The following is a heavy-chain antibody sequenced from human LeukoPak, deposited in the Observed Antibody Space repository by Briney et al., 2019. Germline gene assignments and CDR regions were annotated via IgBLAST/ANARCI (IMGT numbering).Heavy chain of an antibody. D-gene: IGHD5-18*01. Sequence: SETLSLTCAVYGGSFSGYYWSWIRQPPGKGLEWIGEINHSGSTNYNPSLKSRVTISVDTSKNQFSLKLSSVTAADTAVYYCARHPIQLQVGYWGQGTLVTVSS. CDR2: INHSGST. CDR1: GGSFSGYY. V-gene: IGHV4-34*01. J-gene: IGHJ4*02. CDR3: ARHPIQLQVGY.